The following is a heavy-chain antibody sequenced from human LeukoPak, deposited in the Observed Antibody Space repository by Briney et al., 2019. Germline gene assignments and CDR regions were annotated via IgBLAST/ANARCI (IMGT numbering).Heavy chain of an antibody. D-gene: IGHD4-17*01. J-gene: IGHJ5*02. CDR1: GYTFTSYA. CDR3: ARVTTVTTQDFWYNWFDP. V-gene: IGHV1-8*02. Sequence: ASVKVSCKASGYTFTSYAMHWVRQAPGQSLEWMGWMNPNSGNTGYAQKFQGRVTMTRNTSISTAYMELSSLRSEDTAVYYCARVTTVTTQDFWYNWFDPWGQGTLVTVSS. CDR2: MNPNSGNT.